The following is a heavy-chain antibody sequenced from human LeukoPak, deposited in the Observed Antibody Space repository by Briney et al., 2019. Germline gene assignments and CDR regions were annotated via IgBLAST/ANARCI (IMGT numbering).Heavy chain of an antibody. D-gene: IGHD3-10*01. V-gene: IGHV3-33*01. CDR2: IWYDGSNK. J-gene: IGHJ6*04. CDR1: GFTFSSYG. CDR3: ARDGGGATYYYGSGSYYFNGMDV. Sequence: GRSLRLSCAASGFTFSSYGMHGVRQAPGKGLEGVAVIWYDGSNKYYADSVKGRFTISRDNSKNTLYLQMNSLRAEDTAVYYCARDGGGATYYYGSGSYYFNGMDVWGKGTTVTVSS.